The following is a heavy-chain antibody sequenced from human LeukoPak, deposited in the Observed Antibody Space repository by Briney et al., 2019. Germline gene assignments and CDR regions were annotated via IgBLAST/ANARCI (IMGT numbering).Heavy chain of an antibody. Sequence: SVKVSCKASGGTFSSYAISWVRQAPGQGLEWMGRIIPIFGTANYAQKFQGRVTMTTDTSTSTAYMELRRLRSDDTAVYYCARDRLGYSSSWEKVWDYWGQGTLVTVSS. CDR2: IIPIFGTA. CDR3: ARDRLGYSSSWEKVWDY. V-gene: IGHV1-69*05. D-gene: IGHD6-13*01. J-gene: IGHJ4*02. CDR1: GGTFSSYA.